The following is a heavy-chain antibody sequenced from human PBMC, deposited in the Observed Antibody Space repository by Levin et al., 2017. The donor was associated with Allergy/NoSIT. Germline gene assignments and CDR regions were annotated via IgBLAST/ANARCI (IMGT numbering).Heavy chain of an antibody. CDR1: GFSLSTSGMC. CDR2: IDWDGDT. Sequence: SGPTLVKPTQTLTLTCTFSGFSLSTSGMCVSWIRQSPGKALEWLAIIDWDGDTYYSTSLRTRLTISKDTSKNQVVLTMTNMDPLDTATYYCARTNYDSSGYFQYYFDYWGQGTLVTVSS. CDR3: ARTNYDSSGYFQYYFDY. D-gene: IGHD3-22*01. V-gene: IGHV2-70*01. J-gene: IGHJ4*02.